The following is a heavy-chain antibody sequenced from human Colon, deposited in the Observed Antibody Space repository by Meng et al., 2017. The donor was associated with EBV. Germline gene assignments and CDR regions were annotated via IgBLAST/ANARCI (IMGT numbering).Heavy chain of an antibody. CDR2: INYSGST. J-gene: IGHJ2*01. Sequence: GQLRESGPGLVKPSPTLSPPCTVSGGSTSSGNYYWSWIRQPPGKGLGLIGHINYSGSTSYNPSLKSRVTISVDTSNNQFSLKLSSVTAADTAVYYCARVGWRQWSFDLWGRGTLVTVSS. CDR1: GGSTSSGNYY. CDR3: ARVGWRQWSFDL. V-gene: IGHV4-30-4*01. D-gene: IGHD5-18*01.